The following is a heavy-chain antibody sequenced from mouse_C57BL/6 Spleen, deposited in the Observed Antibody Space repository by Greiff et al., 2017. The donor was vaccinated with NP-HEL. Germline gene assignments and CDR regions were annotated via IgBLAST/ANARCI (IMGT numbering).Heavy chain of an antibody. J-gene: IGHJ3*01. D-gene: IGHD1-1*02. CDR2: IRNKANGYTT. CDR3: ARSGGGETWFAY. CDR1: GFTFTDYY. Sequence: DVQLVESGGGLVQPGGSLSLSCAASGFTFTDYYMSWVRQPPGKALEWLGFIRNKANGYTTEYSASVKGRFTISRDNSQSILYLQMNALRAEDSATYDCARSGGGETWFAYWGQGTLVTVSA. V-gene: IGHV7-3*01.